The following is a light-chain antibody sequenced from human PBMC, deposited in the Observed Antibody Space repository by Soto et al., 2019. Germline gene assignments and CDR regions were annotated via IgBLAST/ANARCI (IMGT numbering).Light chain of an antibody. Sequence: QSVLTQPASVSGSPGQSITISCIGTSSDVGGYNFVSWYQQHPGQAPKLIIYDVNNRHSGVSNRFSGSKSGNTASLTISGIQAEDEADYYCSSYTSSSTLIFGGGTKLTVL. CDR1: SSDVGGYNF. J-gene: IGLJ2*01. V-gene: IGLV2-14*03. CDR2: DVN. CDR3: SSYTSSSTLI.